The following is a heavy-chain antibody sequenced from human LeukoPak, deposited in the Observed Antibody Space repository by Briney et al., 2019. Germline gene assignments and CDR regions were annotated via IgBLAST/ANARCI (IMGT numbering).Heavy chain of an antibody. J-gene: IGHJ4*02. Sequence: PGGSLRLSCAASGFTFSTYGMHWVRQAPGKGLEWVAVIRYDGSDKYYADSVKGRFTISRDNSKNTLYLQMNSLRAEDTAVYYCARDRNVDYFDYWGQGTLVTVAS. D-gene: IGHD1-1*01. CDR1: GFTFSTYG. V-gene: IGHV3-33*01. CDR3: ARDRNVDYFDY. CDR2: IRYDGSDK.